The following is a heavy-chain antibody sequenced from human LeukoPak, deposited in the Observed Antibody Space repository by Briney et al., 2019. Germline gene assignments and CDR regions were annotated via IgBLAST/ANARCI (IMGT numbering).Heavy chain of an antibody. D-gene: IGHD2/OR15-2a*01. CDR1: GFTFSSYA. CDR3: AKELQARSQYYYFDY. V-gene: IGHV3-23*01. CDR2: ISGSGGST. Sequence: PGGSLRLSCAASGFTFSSYAMSWVRQAPGKGLEWVSAISGSGGSTYYADTVKGRFTISRDNSKNTLYLQMNSLRAEDTAVYYCAKELQARSQYYYFDYWGQGTLVTVSS. J-gene: IGHJ4*02.